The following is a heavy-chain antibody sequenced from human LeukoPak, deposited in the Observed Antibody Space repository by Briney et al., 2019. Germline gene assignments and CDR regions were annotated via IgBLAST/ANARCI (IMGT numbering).Heavy chain of an antibody. CDR1: GFTFSSYA. D-gene: IGHD2-2*01. CDR3: AKAKCSSTTCYSGY. V-gene: IGHV3-23*01. Sequence: GGSLRLSCAASGFTFSSYAMSWVRKAPGKGLEWVSAFSGSGGSTYYADSVKGRFTISRDNSKNTLYLQMNLLRADDTAVYYCAKAKCSSTTCYSGYWGQGTLVTVSS. J-gene: IGHJ4*02. CDR2: FSGSGGST.